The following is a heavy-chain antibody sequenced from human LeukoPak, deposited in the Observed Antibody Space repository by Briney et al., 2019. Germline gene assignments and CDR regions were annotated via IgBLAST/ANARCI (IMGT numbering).Heavy chain of an antibody. Sequence: PSETLSLTCAVYGGSFSGYYWSWIRQPPGKGLEWIGEINHSGSTNYNPFLKSRVTISVDTSKNQFSLKLSSVTAADTAVYYCATARGVAVNWFDPWGQGTLVTVSS. CDR3: ATARGVAVNWFDP. CDR1: GGSFSGYY. CDR2: INHSGST. J-gene: IGHJ5*02. V-gene: IGHV4-34*01.